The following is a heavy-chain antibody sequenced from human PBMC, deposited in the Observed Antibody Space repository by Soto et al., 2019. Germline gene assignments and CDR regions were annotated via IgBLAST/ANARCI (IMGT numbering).Heavy chain of an antibody. CDR3: AKDRGYYDSSDAFDI. Sequence: GGSLRLSCAASGFTFSSYAMSWVRQAPGKGLEWVSAISGSGGSTYYADSVKGRFTISRDNSKNTLYLQMNSLRAEDTAVYYCAKDRGYYDSSDAFDIWCQGTMVTVSS. CDR1: GFTFSSYA. CDR2: ISGSGGST. D-gene: IGHD3-22*01. J-gene: IGHJ3*02. V-gene: IGHV3-23*01.